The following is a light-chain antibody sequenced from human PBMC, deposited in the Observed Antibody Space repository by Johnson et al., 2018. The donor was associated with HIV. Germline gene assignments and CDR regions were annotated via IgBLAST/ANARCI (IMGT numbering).Light chain of an antibody. J-gene: IGLJ1*01. CDR1: SSNIGNNY. Sequence: QSVLTQPPSVSAAPGQKVTISCSGSSSNIGNNYVSWYQQLPGTAPKLLIYDNNKRPSGIPDRFSGSKSGTSATLGITGLQTGAEADYYCGTWDSSLHGVFGTWTKVTVL. V-gene: IGLV1-51*01. CDR2: DNN. CDR3: GTWDSSLHGV.